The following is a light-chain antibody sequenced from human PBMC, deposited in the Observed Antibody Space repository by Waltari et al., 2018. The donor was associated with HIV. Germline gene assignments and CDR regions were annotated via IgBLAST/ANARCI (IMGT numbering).Light chain of an antibody. J-gene: IGKJ1*01. CDR3: QQYDTFPWT. CDR2: EAS. V-gene: IGKV1-5*03. CDR1: QSISVW. Sequence: DIQMTQSPSTLSASIGDRATITCRASQSISVWLAWYHQKPGKAPKLLIYEASNLESGVPSRFSGTGSGTEFTLTISSLQPDDSATFYCQQYDTFPWTFGQGTKVGIK.